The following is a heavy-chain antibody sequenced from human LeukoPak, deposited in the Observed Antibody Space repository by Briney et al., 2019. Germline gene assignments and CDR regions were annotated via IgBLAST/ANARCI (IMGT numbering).Heavy chain of an antibody. CDR2: IKHDGSEK. CDR3: AAVDTAMVPASFDY. Sequence: GGSLRLSCAASGFTFSTYWMTWVRQAPGKGLEWVANIKHDGSEKYYVDSVRGRFTISRDNAKNTLYLQMNSLRAEDTAVYYCAAVDTAMVPASFDYWGQGTLVTVSS. J-gene: IGHJ4*02. V-gene: IGHV3-7*01. D-gene: IGHD5-18*01. CDR1: GFTFSTYW.